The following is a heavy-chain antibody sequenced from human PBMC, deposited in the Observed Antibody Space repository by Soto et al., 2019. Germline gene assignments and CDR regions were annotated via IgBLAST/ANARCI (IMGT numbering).Heavy chain of an antibody. CDR1: GGSISSGDYY. J-gene: IGHJ5*02. Sequence: PSETLSLTCTVSGGSISSGDYYWSWIRQPPGKGLEWIGYIYYSGSTYYNPSLKSRVTISVDTSKNQFSLKLSSVTAADTAVYYCARGEVDIVATIGFDPWGQGTLVTVSS. CDR3: ARGEVDIVATIGFDP. V-gene: IGHV4-30-4*01. CDR2: IYYSGST. D-gene: IGHD5-12*01.